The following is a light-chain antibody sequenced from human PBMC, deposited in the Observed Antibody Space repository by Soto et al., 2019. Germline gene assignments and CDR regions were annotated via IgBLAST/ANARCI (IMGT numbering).Light chain of an antibody. V-gene: IGLV2-14*03. Sequence: SALTQPASVSGSPGQSITISCTGTGSDVGTYKYVSWYQQHPGKAPKLMIYEVSNRPSGVSTRFSGSKSGNTASLTISGLQAEDEADYYCSSYTTTSTLAFGGGTKLTVL. CDR3: SSYTTTSTLA. CDR2: EVS. J-gene: IGLJ2*01. CDR1: GSDVGTYKY.